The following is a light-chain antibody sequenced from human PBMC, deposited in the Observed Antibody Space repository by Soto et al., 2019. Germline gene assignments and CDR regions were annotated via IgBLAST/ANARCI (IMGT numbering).Light chain of an antibody. CDR2: GAF. Sequence: IAITQSPATLSVSPGDRATLSCRASQSLSTNLAWYQQKPGQPPRLLIYGAFNRATGIPARFSGSGSGTEFTLTISIVQSEDFAVYYCQQYNTWWTFGQGTRVDIK. CDR1: QSLSTN. V-gene: IGKV3-15*01. J-gene: IGKJ1*01. CDR3: QQYNTWWT.